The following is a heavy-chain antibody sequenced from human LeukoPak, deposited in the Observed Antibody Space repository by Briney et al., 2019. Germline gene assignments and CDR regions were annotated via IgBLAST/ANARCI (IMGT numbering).Heavy chain of an antibody. CDR2: IYYISNT. D-gene: IGHD1-26*01. V-gene: IGHV4-61*08. CDR1: GASVGSAGYH. J-gene: IGHJ4*02. CDR3: ARTQSQSGSYRYYFGY. Sequence: PSETLSLTCTVSGASVGSAGYHWSWIRQPPGGGLEWIGYIYYISNTNYNPSLKSRVTMSVYPSKNQFSLKLNSVTAADTAAYYCARTQSQSGSYRYYFGYWGQGTLVTVSS.